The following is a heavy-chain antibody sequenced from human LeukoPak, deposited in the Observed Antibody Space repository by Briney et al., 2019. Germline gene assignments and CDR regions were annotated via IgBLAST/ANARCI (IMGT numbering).Heavy chain of an antibody. CDR1: GGSISSSSYY. CDR3: ARHEDYGDYVWYFQH. Sequence: KPSEALSLTCTVSGGSISSSSYYWGWIRQPPGKGLEWIGSIYYSGSTYYNPSLKSRVTISVDTSKNQFSLKLSSVTAADTAVYYCARHEDYGDYVWYFQHWGQGTLVTVSS. V-gene: IGHV4-39*01. J-gene: IGHJ1*01. CDR2: IYYSGST. D-gene: IGHD4-17*01.